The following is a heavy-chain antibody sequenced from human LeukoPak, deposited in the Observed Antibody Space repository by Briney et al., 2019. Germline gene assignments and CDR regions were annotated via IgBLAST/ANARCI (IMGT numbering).Heavy chain of an antibody. CDR1: GGSISSSSYY. CDR3: VRLLSATGNFDY. Sequence: PSETLSLTCTVSGGSISSSSYYWGWIRQPPGKGLEWIENINYSGDTYYNPSLRSRVTISVDTSKNQSSLKLRSVTTADTAVYYCVRLLSATGNFDYWGQGALVTVSS. D-gene: IGHD1-1*01. V-gene: IGHV4-39*07. J-gene: IGHJ4*02. CDR2: INYSGDT.